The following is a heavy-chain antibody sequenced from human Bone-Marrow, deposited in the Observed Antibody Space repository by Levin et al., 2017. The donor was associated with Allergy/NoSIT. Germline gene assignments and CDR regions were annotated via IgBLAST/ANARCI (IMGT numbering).Heavy chain of an antibody. Sequence: ASVKVSCKASGYTFTKYYVHWVRQAPGQGLEWVGRINANSGVTIYGQKFQGRVTVTRDTSVTTVYMELRSVTFDDTAIYFCTRDFYGSGSPFDYWGQGTLVTVSA. D-gene: IGHD3-10*01. V-gene: IGHV1-2*02. CDR3: TRDFYGSGSPFDY. CDR1: GYTFTKYY. CDR2: INANSGVT. J-gene: IGHJ4*02.